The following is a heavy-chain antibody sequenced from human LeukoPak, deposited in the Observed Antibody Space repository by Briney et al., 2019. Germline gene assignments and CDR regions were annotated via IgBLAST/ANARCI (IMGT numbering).Heavy chain of an antibody. D-gene: IGHD2-2*01. V-gene: IGHV3-53*01. CDR1: GFSVSSNY. J-gene: IGHJ4*02. Sequence: GGSLRLSCAVSGFSVSSNYVSWVRQAPGKGLEWVSALYSGGTTYYADSVKGRFTISGDNSKNTLFLEMNSLRVEDTAVYYCAHGYADGWSPDYWGQGTQVTVSS. CDR2: LYSGGTT. CDR3: AHGYADGWSPDY.